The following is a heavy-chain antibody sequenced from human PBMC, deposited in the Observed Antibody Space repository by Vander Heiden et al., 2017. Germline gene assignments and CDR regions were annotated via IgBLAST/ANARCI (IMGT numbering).Heavy chain of an antibody. D-gene: IGHD4-4*01. CDR1: GFTFSRYG. V-gene: IGHV3-30*18. CDR3: AKKGSYSNYVYYYYGMDV. CDR2: ISYDGSNK. J-gene: IGHJ6*02. Sequence: QVQLVASGGGVVQPGRSLRLSCAASGFTFSRYGMHWVRQAPGKGLEWVAVISYDGSNKYYADSVKGRFTISRDNSKNTLYLQMNSLRAEDTAVYYCAKKGSYSNYVYYYYGMDVWGQGTTVTVSS.